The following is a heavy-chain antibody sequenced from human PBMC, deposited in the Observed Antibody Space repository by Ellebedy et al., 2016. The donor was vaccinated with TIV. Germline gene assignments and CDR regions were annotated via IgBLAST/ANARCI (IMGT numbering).Heavy chain of an antibody. CDR1: GFTFSSYS. V-gene: IGHV3-30*03. J-gene: IGHJ4*02. D-gene: IGHD2-8*01. CDR2: ISYDGSNK. Sequence: GESLKISCAASGFTFSSYSMNWVRQAPGKGLEWVAVISYDGSNKYYADSVKGRFTISRDNSKNTLYLQMNSLRAEDTAVYYCARDGQDIVLIGTGASYFDYWGQGTLVTVSS. CDR3: ARDGQDIVLIGTGASYFDY.